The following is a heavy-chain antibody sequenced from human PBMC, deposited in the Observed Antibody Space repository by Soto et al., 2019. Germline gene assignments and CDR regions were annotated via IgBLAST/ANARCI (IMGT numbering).Heavy chain of an antibody. CDR1: GGPISSSTFH. J-gene: IGHJ5*02. D-gene: IGHD6-13*01. Sequence: SETLSLTCTVSGGPISSSTFHWSWIRQPPGKGLERNGSIYYSGSTYYSPSLKSRVTISVDTSKNQFSLKLSSVTAADTAVYYCARRERAAGTDWWFDPWGQGTLVTVS. CDR3: ARRERAAGTDWWFDP. CDR2: IYYSGST. V-gene: IGHV4-39*01.